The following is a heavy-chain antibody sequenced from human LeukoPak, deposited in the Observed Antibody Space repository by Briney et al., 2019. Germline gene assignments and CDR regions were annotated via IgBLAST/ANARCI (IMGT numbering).Heavy chain of an antibody. CDR2: IYYSGST. J-gene: IGHJ4*02. Sequence: SETLSLTCTVSGGSISSSSYYWGWIRQPPGKGLEWIGYIYYSGSTYYDPSLKSRVTISVDTSKNQFSLKLSSVTAADTAVYYCARSFVVPAAIFDYWGQGTLVTVSS. V-gene: IGHV4-30-4*08. D-gene: IGHD2-2*01. CDR3: ARSFVVPAAIFDY. CDR1: GGSISSSSYY.